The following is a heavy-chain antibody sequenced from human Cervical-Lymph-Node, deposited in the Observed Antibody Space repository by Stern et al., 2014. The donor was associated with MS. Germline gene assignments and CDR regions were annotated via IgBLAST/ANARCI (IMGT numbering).Heavy chain of an antibody. CDR2: ISSSSSYI. J-gene: IGHJ6*02. CDR3: ASVKYYYYGMDV. V-gene: IGHV3-21*01. Sequence: VQLVESGGGLVKPGGSLRLSCAASGFTFSSYSMNWVRQAPGKGLEWVSSISSSSSYIYYADSVKGRFTISRDSAKNSLYLQMNSLRAEDTAVYYCASVKYYYYGMDVWGQGTTVTVSS. CDR1: GFTFSSYS.